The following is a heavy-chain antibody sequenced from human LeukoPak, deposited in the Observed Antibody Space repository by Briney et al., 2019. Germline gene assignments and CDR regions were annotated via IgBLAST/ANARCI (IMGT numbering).Heavy chain of an antibody. CDR3: AKSVYHSGNY. V-gene: IGHV3-30*04. CDR1: GFTFSSYA. D-gene: IGHD3-10*01. Sequence: GGSLRLSCAASGFTFSSYAMHWVRQAPGKGLEWVAVISYDGSNKYYADSVKGRFTISRDNSKNTLYLQMSSLRAEDTAVYYCAKSVYHSGNYWGQGTLVTVSS. J-gene: IGHJ4*02. CDR2: ISYDGSNK.